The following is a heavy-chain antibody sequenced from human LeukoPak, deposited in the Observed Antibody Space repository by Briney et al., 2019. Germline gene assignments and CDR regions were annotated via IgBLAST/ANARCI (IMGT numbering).Heavy chain of an antibody. V-gene: IGHV1-69*13. CDR2: IIPIFGTA. CDR3: ARGGVPAATPYYYYGMDV. D-gene: IGHD2-2*01. Sequence: GASVKVSCKASGGPFSSYAISWVRQAPGQGLEWMGGIIPIFGTANYAQKFQGRVTITADESTSTAYMELSSLRSEDTAVYYCARGGVPAATPYYYYGMDVWGKGTTVTVSS. J-gene: IGHJ6*04. CDR1: GGPFSSYA.